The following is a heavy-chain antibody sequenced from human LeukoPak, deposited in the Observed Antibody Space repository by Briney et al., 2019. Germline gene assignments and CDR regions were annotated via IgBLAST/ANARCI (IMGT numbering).Heavy chain of an antibody. Sequence: PGGSLRLSCAASGFIFSSYAMSWVRQAPGKGLEWVSAISGSGGSTYYADSVKGRFTISRDNSKNTLYLQMNSLRAEDTAVYYCAKAFFLVDGGFDYWGQGTLVTVSS. CDR1: GFIFSSYA. CDR2: ISGSGGST. D-gene: IGHD2/OR15-2a*01. J-gene: IGHJ4*02. CDR3: AKAFFLVDGGFDY. V-gene: IGHV3-23*01.